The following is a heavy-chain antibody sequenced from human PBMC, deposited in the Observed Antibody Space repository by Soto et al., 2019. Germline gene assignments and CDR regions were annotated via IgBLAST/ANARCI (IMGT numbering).Heavy chain of an antibody. D-gene: IGHD3-9*01. CDR3: AKDGNPIPYLTGYYRLGWFDP. Sequence: PGGSLRLSCAASGFTFSSYAMSWVRQAPGKGLEWVSAISGSGGGTYYADSVKGRFTISRDNSKNTLYLQMNSLRAEDTAVYYCAKDGNPIPYLTGYYRLGWFDPWGQGTLVTVSS. CDR2: ISGSGGGT. J-gene: IGHJ5*02. V-gene: IGHV3-23*01. CDR1: GFTFSSYA.